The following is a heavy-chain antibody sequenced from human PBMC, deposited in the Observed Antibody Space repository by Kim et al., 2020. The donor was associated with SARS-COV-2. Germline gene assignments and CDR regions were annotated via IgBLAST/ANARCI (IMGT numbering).Heavy chain of an antibody. V-gene: IGHV4-34*01. D-gene: IGHD2-15*01. CDR1: GGSFSDSY. CDR2: INHSGTT. Sequence: SETLSLTCGVYGGSFSDSYWSWIRQPPEKGLEWIGEINHSGTTKYSPSLESRVTISVDTSKNQFSLKMNSVTAADTAVYYCPRAKLLYCYGGSCYF. J-gene: IGHJ4*03. CDR3: PRAKLLYCYGGSCYF.